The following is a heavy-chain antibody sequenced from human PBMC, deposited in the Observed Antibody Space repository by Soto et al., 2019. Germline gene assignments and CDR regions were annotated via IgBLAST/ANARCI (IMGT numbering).Heavy chain of an antibody. CDR1: GFTFSSYS. J-gene: IGHJ6*02. CDR3: ARDQVKYCSGGSCYRGYYYYGMDV. D-gene: IGHD2-15*01. V-gene: IGHV3-48*02. Sequence: GGSLRLSCAASGFTFSSYSMNCVRQAPGKGLEWVSYISSSSSTIYYADSVRGRFTISRDNAKNSLYLQMNSLRDEDTAVYYCARDQVKYCSGGSCYRGYYYYGMDVWGQGTTVTVSS. CDR2: ISSSSSTI.